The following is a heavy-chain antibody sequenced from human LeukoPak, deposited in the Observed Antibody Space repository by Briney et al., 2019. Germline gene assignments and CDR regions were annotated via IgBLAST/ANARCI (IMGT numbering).Heavy chain of an antibody. J-gene: IGHJ4*02. CDR3: AKDRGSYYGSGSYNFDY. V-gene: IGHV3-49*04. CDR2: IRSTTYGGTT. CDR1: GFTFGDYA. Sequence: GGSLRLSCTVSGFTFGDYAMSWVRQAPGKGLEWVGFIRSTTYGGTTEYAASVTGRFTISGDESKSIAYLQMNSLKTEDTAVYYCAKDRGSYYGSGSYNFDYWGQGTLVTVSS. D-gene: IGHD3-10*01.